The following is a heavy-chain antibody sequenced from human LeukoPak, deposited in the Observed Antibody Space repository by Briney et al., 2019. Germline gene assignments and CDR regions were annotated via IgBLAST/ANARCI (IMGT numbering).Heavy chain of an antibody. CDR1: GYTFTNYG. J-gene: IGHJ4*02. Sequence: ASVKVSCKASGYTFTNYGISWVRQAPGQGLEWMGWISPYNGNTNYAQKLQGRVTMTTDTSTTTAYMELRSLRSDDTAVYYCARDKYSGYDFQPYWGQGTLVTVSS. D-gene: IGHD5-12*01. V-gene: IGHV1-18*01. CDR3: ARDKYSGYDFQPY. CDR2: ISPYNGNT.